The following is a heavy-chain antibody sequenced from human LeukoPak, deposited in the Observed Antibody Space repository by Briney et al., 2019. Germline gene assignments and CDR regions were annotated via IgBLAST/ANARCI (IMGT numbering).Heavy chain of an antibody. CDR1: GITFSSYG. D-gene: IGHD1-1*01. Sequence: GSPLRFPCAASGITFSSYGRHWGRQTLGKGPAWVEVIWYDGSNNYFADSVKGRFPSSRANSKSTLYLQMNTLRAEDTAVSYCARDLRRGTFDYWGQGTLVTVSS. CDR2: IWYDGSNN. J-gene: IGHJ4*02. V-gene: IGHV3-33*01. CDR3: ARDLRRGTFDY.